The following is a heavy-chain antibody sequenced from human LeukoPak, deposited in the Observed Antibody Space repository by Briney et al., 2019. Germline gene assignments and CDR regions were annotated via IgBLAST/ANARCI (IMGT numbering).Heavy chain of an antibody. J-gene: IGHJ4*02. CDR2: ISAYNGNT. Sequence: ASVKVSCKASGYTFTSYGISWVRQAPGQGLEWMGWISAYNGNTNYAQKLQGRVTMTEDTSTDTAYMELSSLRSEDTAVYYCASWNYVTQATFDYWGQGTLVTVSS. CDR1: GYTFTSYG. D-gene: IGHD1-7*01. V-gene: IGHV1-18*01. CDR3: ASWNYVTQATFDY.